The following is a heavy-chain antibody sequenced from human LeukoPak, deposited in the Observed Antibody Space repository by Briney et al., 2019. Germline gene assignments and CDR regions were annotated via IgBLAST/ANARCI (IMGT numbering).Heavy chain of an antibody. V-gene: IGHV4-4*07. D-gene: IGHD2-15*01. CDR3: ARGVTCSGGSCYWFDP. CDR1: GGSISGYY. J-gene: IGHJ5*02. CDR2: MYASGSP. Sequence: PSETLSLTCTVSGGSISGYYWSWIRQPAGKGLEWIGRMYASGSPSYNPSLQSRATLSLDTSKNQFSLKLTSVTAADTAAYYCARGVTCSGGSCYWFDPWGQGTLVTVSS.